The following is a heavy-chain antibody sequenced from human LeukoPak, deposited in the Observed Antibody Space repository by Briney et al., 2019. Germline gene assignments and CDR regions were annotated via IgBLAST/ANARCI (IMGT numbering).Heavy chain of an antibody. J-gene: IGHJ4*02. V-gene: IGHV5-51*01. CDR3: ARRADAYNDFDY. Sequence: KVGESLKISCKGSGYTFTSYWIGWVCQMPGKGLEWMGIIYPGDSDTRYSPSFQGQVTISADKSISTAYLQWSSLKASDTAMYYCARRADAYNDFDYWGQGTLVTVSS. CDR2: IYPGDSDT. D-gene: IGHD5-24*01. CDR1: GYTFTSYW.